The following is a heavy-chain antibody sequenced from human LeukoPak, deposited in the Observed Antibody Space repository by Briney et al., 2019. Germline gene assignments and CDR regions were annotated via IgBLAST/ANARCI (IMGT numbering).Heavy chain of an antibody. V-gene: IGHV4-59*01. D-gene: IGHD2-2*01. CDR3: AREDQLLTGWFDP. CDR1: GGSINSYY. Sequence: SETLSLTCTVSGGSINSYYWSWIRQPPGKGLEWIGYIYYSGSTNYNPSLMSRVTISVDTSKNQFSLKLSSVTAADTAVYYCAREDQLLTGWFDPWGQGTLVTVSS. CDR2: IYYSGST. J-gene: IGHJ5*02.